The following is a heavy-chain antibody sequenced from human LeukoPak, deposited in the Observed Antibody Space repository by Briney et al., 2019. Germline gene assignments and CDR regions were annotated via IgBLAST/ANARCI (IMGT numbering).Heavy chain of an antibody. CDR1: GGSFSSYY. D-gene: IGHD3-22*01. CDR2: INHSGST. V-gene: IGHV4-34*01. Sequence: SETLSLTCAVYGGSFSSYYWSWIRQPPGKGLEWIGEINHSGSTNYKPSLKSRVTISLDTSKNQFSLKLSSVTAADTAVYFCARGRGREVHITTSRRSLWFDSWGQGTLVTVSS. CDR3: ARGRGREVHITTSRRSLWFDS. J-gene: IGHJ5*01.